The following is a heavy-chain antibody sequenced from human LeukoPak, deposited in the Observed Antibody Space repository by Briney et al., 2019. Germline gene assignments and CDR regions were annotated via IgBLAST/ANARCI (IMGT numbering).Heavy chain of an antibody. CDR2: IYYSGST. CDR3: ARDQGYYDILTGYYKGGFDY. J-gene: IGHJ4*02. V-gene: IGHV4-59*01. CDR1: GGSISSYY. D-gene: IGHD3-9*01. Sequence: SETLSLTCTVSGGSISSYYWSWIRQPPGKGLEWIGYIYYSGSTNYNPSLKSRVTISVDTSKNQFSLKLSSVTAADTAVYYCARDQGYYDILTGYYKGGFDYWGQGTLVTVSS.